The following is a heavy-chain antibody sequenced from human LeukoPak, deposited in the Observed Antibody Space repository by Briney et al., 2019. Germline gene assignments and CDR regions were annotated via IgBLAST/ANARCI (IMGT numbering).Heavy chain of an antibody. V-gene: IGHV3-30*04. Sequence: GGSLRLSCAASGFTFSSYAMHWVRQAPGKGLEWVAVISYDGSNKYYADSVKGRFTISRDNAKNSLYLQMNSLRAEDTAVYYCARGIPYYYYMDVWGKGTTVTVSS. J-gene: IGHJ6*03. CDR3: ARGIPYYYYMDV. CDR1: GFTFSSYA. CDR2: ISYDGSNK.